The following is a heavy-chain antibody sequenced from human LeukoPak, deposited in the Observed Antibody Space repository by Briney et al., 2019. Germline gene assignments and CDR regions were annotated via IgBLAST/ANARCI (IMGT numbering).Heavy chain of an antibody. J-gene: IGHJ3*01. V-gene: IGHV1-2*02. CDR3: ASDTSHTGGYYYREDAFDV. D-gene: IGHD3-22*01. Sequence: ASVKVSCKASGYTFTDYYMHWVRQAPGQGLEWMGWIDPNSGGTNYAQKFQGRVTMTRNTSISTAYMELNSLTSEDTAVYYCASDTSHTGGYYYREDAFDVWGQGTMVTVSS. CDR1: GYTFTDYY. CDR2: IDPNSGGT.